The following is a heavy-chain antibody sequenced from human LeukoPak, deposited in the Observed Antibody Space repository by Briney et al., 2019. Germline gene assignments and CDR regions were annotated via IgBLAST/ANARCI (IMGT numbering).Heavy chain of an antibody. CDR3: ARFGSGYYH. Sequence: SETLSLTCAVYDGSFSGYYWNWIRQPPGKGLEWIGSIYYSGSTYYNPSLKSRVTISVDTSKNQFSLKLSSVTAADTAVYYCARFGSGYYHWGQGTLVTVSS. CDR1: DGSFSGYY. D-gene: IGHD3-22*01. J-gene: IGHJ5*02. CDR2: IYYSGST. V-gene: IGHV4-34*01.